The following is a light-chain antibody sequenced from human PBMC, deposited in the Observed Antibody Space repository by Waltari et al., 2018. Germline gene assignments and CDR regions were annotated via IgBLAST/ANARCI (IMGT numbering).Light chain of an antibody. CDR2: AAS. CDR1: QGISSN. J-gene: IGKJ4*01. V-gene: IGKV1-9*01. CDR3: QQLNSYPVT. Sequence: IQLTQSPSSLSASVGDRVTITCRASQGISSNLAWYQQNPGKAPKLLIYAASTLQSGVPSRFSGSGSGTDFTLTISSLQPEDFATYYCQQLNSYPVTFGGGTKVEIK.